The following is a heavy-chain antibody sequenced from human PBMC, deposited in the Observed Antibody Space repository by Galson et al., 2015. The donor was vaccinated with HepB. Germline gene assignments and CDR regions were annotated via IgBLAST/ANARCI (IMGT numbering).Heavy chain of an antibody. CDR2: ISYDGSNE. J-gene: IGHJ4*03. D-gene: IGHD6-13*01. CDR1: GFSFSIYG. CDR3: AKQEAGVDY. V-gene: IGHV3-30*18. Sequence: SLRLSCAASGFSFSIYGLNWVRQAPDKGLEWVATISYDGSNEHYADSVKGRFTISRDNSKNTLYLQMNSLGTEDTGVYYCAKQEAGVDYWGHGTLVTVSS.